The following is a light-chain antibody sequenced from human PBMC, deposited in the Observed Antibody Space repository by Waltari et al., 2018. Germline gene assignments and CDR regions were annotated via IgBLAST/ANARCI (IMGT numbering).Light chain of an antibody. CDR1: SSDVGGYNY. CDR2: EVS. V-gene: IGLV2-14*01. CDR3: SSYTSSSTLVV. J-gene: IGLJ2*01. Sequence: QSALTQPASVSGSPGQSITISCTGTSSDVGGYNYVSWYQQHPGKAPKLMIYEVSNRPSGVSNRFSGSKAGNTAYLTSSGLQAEDEADYYCSSYTSSSTLVVFGGGTKLTVL.